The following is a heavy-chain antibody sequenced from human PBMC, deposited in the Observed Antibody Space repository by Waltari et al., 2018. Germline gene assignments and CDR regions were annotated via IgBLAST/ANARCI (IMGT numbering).Heavy chain of an antibody. Sequence: EVQLVESGGSLVRRGGSLRLPCAASGFIFSNAWMTWVRRAPGKGLAWVGRIKSKTDGGTTDYAAPVKGRFTISRDDSKNMLYLQMNSLKTEDTAVYYCTIYYCIKDLCYQTWGQGTLVTVSS. CDR1: GFIFSNAW. CDR2: IKSKTDGGTT. CDR3: TIYYCIKDLCYQT. D-gene: IGHD2-8*01. J-gene: IGHJ4*02. V-gene: IGHV3-15*07.